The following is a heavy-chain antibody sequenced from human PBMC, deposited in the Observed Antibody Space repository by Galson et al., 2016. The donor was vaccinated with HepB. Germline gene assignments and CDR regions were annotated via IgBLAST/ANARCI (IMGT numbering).Heavy chain of an antibody. CDR3: ARHLTYYYDISGYYSDWFDP. V-gene: IGHV4-61*01. J-gene: IGHJ5*02. Sequence: SETLSLTCTVSGDSVTSDNYYWGWIRQPPGKALEWLGYVYYSGGTNYNPSLKGRATISLDTSKNQLSMDLGPVTAADAAVYYCARHLTYYYDISGYYSDWFDPWGKGTLVTVSS. CDR1: GDSVTSDNYY. CDR2: VYYSGGT. D-gene: IGHD3-22*01.